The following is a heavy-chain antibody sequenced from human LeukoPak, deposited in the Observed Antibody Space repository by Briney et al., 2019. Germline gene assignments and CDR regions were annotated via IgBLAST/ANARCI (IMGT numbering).Heavy chain of an antibody. CDR3: VKDIHYYGSGNYYNGYFDY. CDR1: GFSFSNYA. V-gene: IGHV3-64D*09. CDR2: ISSNGGST. J-gene: IGHJ4*02. D-gene: IGHD3-10*01. Sequence: GGSLRLSCSASGFSFSNYAMHWVRQAPGKGLEYVSAISSNGGSTYYADSVKGRFTISRDNSKNTLYLQVGSLRAEDTAVYYCVKDIHYYGSGNYYNGYFDYWGQGTLVTVSS.